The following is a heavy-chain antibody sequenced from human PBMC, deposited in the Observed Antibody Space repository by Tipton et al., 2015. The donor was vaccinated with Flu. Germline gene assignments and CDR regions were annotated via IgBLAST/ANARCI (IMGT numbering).Heavy chain of an antibody. V-gene: IGHV3-7*03. CDR2: IKQDGSEK. CDR3: VRAVGGAAAL. J-gene: IGHJ3*01. Sequence: SLRLSCAASGFTFSSYWMSWVRQAPGKGLEWVANIKQDGSEKYYVDSVKGRFTISRDNAQKSLSLQVNSLRAEDTALYYCVRAVGGAAALWDQGTMVTVSS. CDR1: GFTFSSYW. D-gene: IGHD6-13*01.